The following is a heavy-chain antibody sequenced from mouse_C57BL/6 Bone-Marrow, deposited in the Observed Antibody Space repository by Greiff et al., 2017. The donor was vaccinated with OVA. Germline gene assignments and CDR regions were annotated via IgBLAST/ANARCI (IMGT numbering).Heavy chain of an antibody. CDR1: GYTFTSYT. CDR2: INPSSGYT. D-gene: IGHD4-1*01. J-gene: IGHJ4*01. Sequence: QVQLQQSGAELARPGASVKMSCKASGYTFTSYTMHWVKQRPGQGLEWIGYINPSSGYTKYNQKFKDKATLTADKSSSTAYMQLSSLTSEDSAVYYWARERNWDDAMDYWGQGTSVTVSS. CDR3: ARERNWDDAMDY. V-gene: IGHV1-4*01.